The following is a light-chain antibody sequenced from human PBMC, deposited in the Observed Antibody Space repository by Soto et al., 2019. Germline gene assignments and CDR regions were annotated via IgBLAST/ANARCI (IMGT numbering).Light chain of an antibody. CDR3: HQYGASPRT. Sequence: EIVLTQSPDTLSLSPGERATLSCRASQSVTSSYLAWYQQKPGQAPRLLIFGASNRATGIPDRFSGSGPGTDFTLTINGLEPEDFAVYSCHQYGASPRTFGQGTKVEIK. CDR1: QSVTSSY. CDR2: GAS. J-gene: IGKJ1*01. V-gene: IGKV3-20*01.